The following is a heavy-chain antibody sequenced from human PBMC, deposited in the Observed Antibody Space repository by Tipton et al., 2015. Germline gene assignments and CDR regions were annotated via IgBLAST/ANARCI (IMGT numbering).Heavy chain of an antibody. Sequence: TLSLTCDVSGYSISSGYYWGWIRQPSGKGLEWIGSIFHRGDTNYNPSLKSRVTISVDTSKTQFSLKMSSVTASDTAVYYCARARGRHGGLFDSWGQGILVTVSS. CDR3: ARARGRHGGLFDS. V-gene: IGHV4-38-2*01. CDR1: GYSISSGYY. J-gene: IGHJ4*02. D-gene: IGHD4-23*01. CDR2: IFHRGDT.